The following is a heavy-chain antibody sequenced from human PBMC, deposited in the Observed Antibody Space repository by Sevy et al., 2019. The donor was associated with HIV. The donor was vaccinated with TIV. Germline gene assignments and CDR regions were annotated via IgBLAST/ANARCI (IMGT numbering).Heavy chain of an antibody. D-gene: IGHD2-8*01. CDR3: AREGCTRPHDY. J-gene: IGHJ4*02. Sequence: GVSLRLSCAASGFAFYDYSMSWIRQAPRKGLEWVATLSFGCGKINYADSVKGRFTISRDNSKNSFYLQMDNLRVEDTALYYCAREGCTRPHDYWGQGTRVTVSS. CDR1: GFAFYDYS. V-gene: IGHV3-23*01. CDR2: LSFGCGKI.